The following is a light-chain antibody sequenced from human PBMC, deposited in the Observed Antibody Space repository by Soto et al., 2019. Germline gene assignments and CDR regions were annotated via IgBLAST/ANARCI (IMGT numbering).Light chain of an antibody. CDR2: RNN. V-gene: IGLV1-47*01. CDR3: AAWDDSLSGWV. CDR1: SSNIGNNY. Sequence: QSVLTQPPSASGTPGQRVTISCSGSSSNIGNNYVYWYQQLAGTAPKLLIYRNNQRPSGVPDRFSGSKSGTSASLAISGLRSEDEADYYCAAWDDSLSGWVFGGGTKVTVL. J-gene: IGLJ3*02.